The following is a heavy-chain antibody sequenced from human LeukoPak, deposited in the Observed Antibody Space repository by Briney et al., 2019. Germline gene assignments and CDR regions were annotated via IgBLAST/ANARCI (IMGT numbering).Heavy chain of an antibody. CDR3: ARGQYCSSTSCYTDFDY. D-gene: IGHD2-2*02. V-gene: IGHV4-34*01. J-gene: IGHJ4*02. CDR2: INHSGST. CDR1: GGSFSGYY. Sequence: SETLSLTCAVYGGSFSGYYWSWLRQPPGKGLEWIGEINHSGSTNYNPSLKSRVTISVDTSKNQFSLKLSSVTAADTAVYYCARGQYCSSTSCYTDFDYWGQGTLVTVSS.